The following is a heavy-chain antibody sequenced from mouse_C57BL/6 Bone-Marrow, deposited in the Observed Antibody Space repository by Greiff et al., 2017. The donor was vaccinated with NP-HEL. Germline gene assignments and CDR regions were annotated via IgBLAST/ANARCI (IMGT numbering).Heavy chain of an antibody. Sequence: QVQLKQPGAELVKPGASVKLSCKASGYTFTSYWMQWVKQRPGQGLEWIGEIDPSDSYTNYNQKFKGKATLTVDTSSSTAYMQLSSLTSEDSAVYYCARWDSNPNYFDYWGQGTTLTVSS. CDR2: IDPSDSYT. CDR1: GYTFTSYW. D-gene: IGHD2-5*01. J-gene: IGHJ2*01. V-gene: IGHV1-50*01. CDR3: ARWDSNPNYFDY.